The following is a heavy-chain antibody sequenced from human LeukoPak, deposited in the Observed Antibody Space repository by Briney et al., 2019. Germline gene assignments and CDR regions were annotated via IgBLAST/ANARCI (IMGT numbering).Heavy chain of an antibody. J-gene: IGHJ3*02. V-gene: IGHV4-59*01. CDR1: GGSISSYY. CDR2: IYYSGST. CDR3: ARFRDGYNFDI. Sequence: PSETLSLTCTVSGGSISSYYWSWIRQPPGKGLEWIGYIYYSGSTNYNPSLKSRVTISVDTSKNQFSLKLSSVTAADTAVYYCARFRDGYNFDIWGQGTMVTVSS. D-gene: IGHD5-24*01.